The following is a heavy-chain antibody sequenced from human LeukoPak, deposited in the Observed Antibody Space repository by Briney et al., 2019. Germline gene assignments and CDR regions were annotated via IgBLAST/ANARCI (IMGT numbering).Heavy chain of an antibody. V-gene: IGHV4-39*07. J-gene: IGHJ4*02. CDR1: GGSISSSSYY. D-gene: IGHD3-3*01. Sequence: SETLSLTCTVSGGSISSSSYYWGWIRQPPGKGLEWIGSIYYSGSTNYNPSLKSRVTISVDTSKNQFSLKLSSVTAADTAVYYCARGGWYDFWSGYYAFDYWGQGTLVTVSS. CDR3: ARGGWYDFWSGYYAFDY. CDR2: IYYSGST.